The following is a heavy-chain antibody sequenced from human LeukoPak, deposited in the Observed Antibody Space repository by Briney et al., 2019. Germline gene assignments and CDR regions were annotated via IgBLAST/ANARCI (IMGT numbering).Heavy chain of an antibody. CDR2: IRYDGSNK. Sequence: GGSLRLSCAASGFTFSSYGMHWVRQAPGKGLEWVAFIRYDGSNKYYVDSVKGRFTISRDNSKNTLYLQMNSLRAEDTAVYYCAKFPNYYDSSGYHYFDYWGQGTLVTVSS. J-gene: IGHJ4*02. CDR1: GFTFSSYG. CDR3: AKFPNYYDSSGYHYFDY. D-gene: IGHD3-22*01. V-gene: IGHV3-30*02.